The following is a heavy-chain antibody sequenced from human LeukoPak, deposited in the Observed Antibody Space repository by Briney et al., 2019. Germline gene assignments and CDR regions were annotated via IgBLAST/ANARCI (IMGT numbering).Heavy chain of an antibody. CDR3: ARDGIFDYVWGSYRSYPGFDY. V-gene: IGHV3-7*01. CDR1: GFTFSSHW. J-gene: IGHJ4*02. D-gene: IGHD3-16*02. Sequence: PGGSLRLSCAASGFTFSSHWMSWVRQAPGKGLEWVANIKQDGSEKYYVDSVKGRFTISRDNAKNSLYLQMNSLRAEDTAVYYCARDGIFDYVWGSYRSYPGFDYWGQGTLVTVSS. CDR2: IKQDGSEK.